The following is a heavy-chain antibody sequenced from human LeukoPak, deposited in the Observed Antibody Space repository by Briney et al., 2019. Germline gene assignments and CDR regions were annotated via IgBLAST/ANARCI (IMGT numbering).Heavy chain of an antibody. Sequence: GGSLRLSCAASGFTFSSYGMHWVRQALGKGLEWVAVMSYDGSNEFYADSVKGRFTISRDNSKNTLYLQMNSLRPDDTALYYCAKGGCSSSNCYANYWGQGTLVTVSS. J-gene: IGHJ4*02. V-gene: IGHV3-30*18. CDR2: MSYDGSNE. CDR1: GFTFSSYG. D-gene: IGHD2-2*01. CDR3: AKGGCSSSNCYANY.